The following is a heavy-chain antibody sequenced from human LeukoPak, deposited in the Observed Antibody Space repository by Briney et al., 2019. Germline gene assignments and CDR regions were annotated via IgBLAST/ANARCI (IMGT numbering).Heavy chain of an antibody. V-gene: IGHV3-33*01. D-gene: IGHD6-13*01. CDR2: IWYDGSNK. CDR3: ARESIAAAGTSGLYGMDV. CDR1: GFTFSSYG. J-gene: IGHJ6*02. Sequence: GRSLRLSCAASGFTFSSYGMHWVRQAPGKGLEWVAVIWYDGSNKYYADSVKGRFTISRDNSKNTLYLQMNSLRAEDTAVYYCARESIAAAGTSGLYGMDVWGQGTTVTVSS.